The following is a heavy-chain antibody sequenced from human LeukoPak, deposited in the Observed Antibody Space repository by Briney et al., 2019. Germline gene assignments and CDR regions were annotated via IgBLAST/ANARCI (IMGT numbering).Heavy chain of an antibody. Sequence: ASVKVSCKVSGYTLTELSMHWVRQAHGKGLEWMGGFDPEDGETIYAQKFQGRVTMTEDTSTDTAYMELSSLRSEDTAVYYCATDSDYYDSSGYYYYYGMDVWGQGTTVTVSS. CDR1: GYTLTELS. J-gene: IGHJ6*02. CDR2: FDPEDGET. V-gene: IGHV1-24*01. CDR3: ATDSDYYDSSGYYYYYGMDV. D-gene: IGHD3-22*01.